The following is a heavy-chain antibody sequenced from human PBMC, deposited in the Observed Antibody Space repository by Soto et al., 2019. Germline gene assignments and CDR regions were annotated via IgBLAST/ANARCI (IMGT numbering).Heavy chain of an antibody. V-gene: IGHV1-69*04. Sequence: SVKVSCKASGGTFSSYTISWGRQAPGQGLEWMGRIIPILGIANYAQKFQGRVTITADKSTSTAYMELSSLRSEDTAVYYCAREREYSGYDLGGIFDYWGQGTLVTVSS. CDR3: AREREYSGYDLGGIFDY. CDR2: IIPILGIA. J-gene: IGHJ4*02. D-gene: IGHD5-12*01. CDR1: GGTFSSYT.